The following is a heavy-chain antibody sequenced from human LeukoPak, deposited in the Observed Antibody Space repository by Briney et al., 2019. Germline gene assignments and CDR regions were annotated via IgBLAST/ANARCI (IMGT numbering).Heavy chain of an antibody. V-gene: IGHV4-59*12. CDR3: ARAKTAMVIPQVPDAFDI. Sequence: SETLSLTCTVSGGSISTYYWSWLRQPLGKGLEWIGYVYYSGSTNYNPSLKSRVTISADTSKNQFSLKLSSVTAADTAVYYCARAKTAMVIPQVPDAFDIWGQGTMVTVSS. CDR1: GGSISTYY. D-gene: IGHD5-18*01. CDR2: VYYSGST. J-gene: IGHJ3*02.